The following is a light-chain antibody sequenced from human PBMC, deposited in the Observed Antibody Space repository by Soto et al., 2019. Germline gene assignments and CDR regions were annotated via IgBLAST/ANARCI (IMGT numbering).Light chain of an antibody. CDR1: QGISNY. V-gene: IGKV1-27*01. J-gene: IGKJ5*01. Sequence: TITCRASQGISNYLAWYQQKPGKVPKLLIYAASTLQSGVPSRFSGSGSGTDFTLTISSLQPEDVATYYCQKYNSALTWTFGQGTRLEIK. CDR2: AAS. CDR3: QKYNSALTWT.